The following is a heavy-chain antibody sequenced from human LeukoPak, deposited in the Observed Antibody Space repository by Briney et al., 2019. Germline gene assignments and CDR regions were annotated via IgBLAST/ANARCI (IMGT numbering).Heavy chain of an antibody. CDR3: VSAYGGLLDY. CDR2: ISGSDNTI. J-gene: IGHJ4*02. CDR1: GFTFSSYE. Sequence: PGGSLRLSRAASGFTFSSYEMNWVRQAPGKGLEWVSHISGSDNTIYYADSVKGRFTISRDNTKNSLYMQMNSPRAEYTAVYYCVSAYGGLLDYWGQGTLVTVSS. D-gene: IGHD3-16*01. V-gene: IGHV3-48*03.